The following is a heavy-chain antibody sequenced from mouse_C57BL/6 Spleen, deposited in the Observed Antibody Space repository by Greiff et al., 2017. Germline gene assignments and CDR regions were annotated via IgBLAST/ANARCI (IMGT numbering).Heavy chain of an antibody. D-gene: IGHD4-1*01. J-gene: IGHJ3*01. Sequence: EVHLVESGPGMVKPSQSLSLTCTVTGYSITSGYDWHWIRHFPGNKLEWMGYISYSGSTNYNPSLKSRISITHDTSKNHFFLKLNSVTTEDTATYYCARTGTKAGFAYWGQGTLVTVSA. CDR1: GYSITSGYD. V-gene: IGHV3-1*01. CDR2: ISYSGST. CDR3: ARTGTKAGFAY.